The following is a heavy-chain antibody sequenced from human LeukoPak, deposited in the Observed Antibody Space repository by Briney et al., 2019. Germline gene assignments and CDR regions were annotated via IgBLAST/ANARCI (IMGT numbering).Heavy chain of an antibody. V-gene: IGHV3-23*01. CDR3: AKDFPADSSSWSILSGPFDY. CDR2: ISGSGGGT. CDR1: GFTFSSYA. D-gene: IGHD6-13*01. Sequence: GGSLRLSCAASGFTFSSYAMSWVRQAPGKGLEWVSAISGSGGGTYYADSVKGRFTISRDNSKNTLYLQMNSLRAEDTAVYYCAKDFPADSSSWSILSGPFDYWGQGTLVTVSS. J-gene: IGHJ4*02.